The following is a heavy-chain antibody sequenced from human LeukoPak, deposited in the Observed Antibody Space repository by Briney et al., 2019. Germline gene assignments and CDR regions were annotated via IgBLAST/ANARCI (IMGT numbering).Heavy chain of an antibody. CDR3: ARWSDDYGDYGFDY. Sequence: SETLSLTCTLSGGSISGYYWGWIRKPPGKGLEWVGYIYYSGTSNYNRSLRSRVTISVDTSKNQFSLKLSSVTAADTAVYYCARWSDDYGDYGFDYWGQGTLVTV. CDR2: IYYSGTS. V-gene: IGHV4-59*08. D-gene: IGHD4-17*01. J-gene: IGHJ4*02. CDR1: GGSISGYY.